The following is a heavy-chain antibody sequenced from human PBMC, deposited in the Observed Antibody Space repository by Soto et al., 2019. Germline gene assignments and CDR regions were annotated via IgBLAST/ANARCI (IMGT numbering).Heavy chain of an antibody. J-gene: IGHJ4*02. V-gene: IGHV6-1*01. CDR2: TYYRSKWYN. Sequence: QALSRTCASSGGSDSGNSAAWSWIRQSPSRGLEWLGRTYYRSKWYNDYAVSVESRILINPDTSKNQFSLQLNSVTPEDTAVYYCTRGSPWILSFRGQGMLVTVSS. D-gene: IGHD2-2*03. CDR3: TRGSPWILSF. CDR1: GGSDSGNSAA.